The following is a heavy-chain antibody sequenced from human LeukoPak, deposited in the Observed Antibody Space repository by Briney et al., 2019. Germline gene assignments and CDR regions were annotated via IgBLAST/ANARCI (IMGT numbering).Heavy chain of an antibody. V-gene: IGHV5-51*01. CDR1: GYSFTSYW. Sequence: GESLKISCKGSGYSFTSYWIGWVRQMPGKGLEWMGIIHPPDSDTRYSPSFQGQVTISADKSISTAYLQWNSLKASDTAMYYCARRMTMFRGVTFDPFHIWGQGTMVTVSS. J-gene: IGHJ3*02. CDR3: ARRMTMFRGVTFDPFHI. CDR2: IHPPDSDT. D-gene: IGHD3-10*01.